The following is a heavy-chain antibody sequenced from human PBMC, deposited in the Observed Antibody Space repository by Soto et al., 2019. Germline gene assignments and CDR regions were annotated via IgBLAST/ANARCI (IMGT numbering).Heavy chain of an antibody. V-gene: IGHV4-39*01. CDR2: IYYSGST. CDR3: ARVRDFWSGYSYDAFDI. Sequence: SETLSLTCTVSGGSISSSSYYWGWIRQPPGKGLEWIGSIYYSGSTYYNPSLKSRVTISVDTSKNQFSLKLSSVTAADTAVYYCARVRDFWSGYSYDAFDIWGQGTMVTVSS. D-gene: IGHD3-3*01. J-gene: IGHJ3*02. CDR1: GGSISSSSYY.